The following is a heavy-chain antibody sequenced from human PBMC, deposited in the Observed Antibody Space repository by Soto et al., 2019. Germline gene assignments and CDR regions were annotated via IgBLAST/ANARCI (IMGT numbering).Heavy chain of an antibody. D-gene: IGHD3-22*01. CDR1: GFTFSSYG. CDR3: AKEMYYYDSSGYRRPFDY. CDR2: ISYDGSNK. J-gene: IGHJ4*02. V-gene: IGHV3-30*18. Sequence: HPGGSLRLSCAASGFTFSSYGMHWVRQAPGKGLEWVAVISYDGSNKYYADSVKGRFTISRDNSKNTLYLQMNSLRAEDTAVYYCAKEMYYYDSSGYRRPFDYWGQGTLVTVSS.